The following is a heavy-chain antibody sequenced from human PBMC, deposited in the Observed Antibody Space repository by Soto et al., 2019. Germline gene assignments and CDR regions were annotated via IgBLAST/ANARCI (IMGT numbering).Heavy chain of an antibody. CDR2: ISGSGGTI. Sequence: XVSLGLSCAASGFTFNTYAMNWVRQAPGKGLEWVASISGSGGTINYADSVKGRFTTSRDTSKNTLYLQMNSLRAEDTAVYYCAKGFIVVVTAIRPDDNFDVWGQGTMVTVSS. J-gene: IGHJ3*01. CDR3: AKGFIVVVTAIRPDDNFDV. CDR1: GFTFNTYA. V-gene: IGHV3-23*01. D-gene: IGHD2-21*02.